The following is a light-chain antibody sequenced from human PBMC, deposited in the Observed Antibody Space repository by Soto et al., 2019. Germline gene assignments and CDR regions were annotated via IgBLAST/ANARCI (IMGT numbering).Light chain of an antibody. CDR2: DAS. Sequence: EFVLTQSPGTLSLSPGERATLSCRASQTVRNNYLAWYQQKPGQAPRLLIYDASSRATGIPARFSGSGSGTDFTLTISSLEPEDFAVYYCQQRSNWPRFTFGPGTKVDIK. CDR1: QTVRNNY. V-gene: IGKV3D-20*02. CDR3: QQRSNWPRFT. J-gene: IGKJ3*01.